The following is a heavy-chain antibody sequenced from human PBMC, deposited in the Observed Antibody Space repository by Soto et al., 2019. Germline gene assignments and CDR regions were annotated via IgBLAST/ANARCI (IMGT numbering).Heavy chain of an antibody. V-gene: IGHV3-23*01. CDR1: GFTFNNNA. D-gene: IGHD3-10*01. CDR2: ISGGGDTT. Sequence: EVQLLESGGGLVQPGGSLRLSCAASGFTFNNNAMTWVHQAPGKGLEWVSAISGGGDTTSYADSVKGRFTVSRDGSKNTLYLQMSSLRAEDTALYYCAKGRGGSGSLTPRVDFWGQGTLVTVSS. J-gene: IGHJ4*02. CDR3: AKGRGGSGSLTPRVDF.